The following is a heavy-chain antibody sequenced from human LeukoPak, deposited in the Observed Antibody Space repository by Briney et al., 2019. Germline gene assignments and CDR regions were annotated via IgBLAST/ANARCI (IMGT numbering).Heavy chain of an antibody. CDR3: AREMATTYSFDY. CDR2: IYYSGST. Sequence: SQTLSLTCTVSGGSISNGDYYWSWIRQPPGKGLEWIGYIYYSGSTYYNPSLKSRVTISVDTSKNQFSLKLSSVTAADTAVYYCAREMATTYSFDYWGQGTLVTVSS. J-gene: IGHJ4*02. V-gene: IGHV4-30-4*01. D-gene: IGHD5-24*01. CDR1: GGSISNGDYY.